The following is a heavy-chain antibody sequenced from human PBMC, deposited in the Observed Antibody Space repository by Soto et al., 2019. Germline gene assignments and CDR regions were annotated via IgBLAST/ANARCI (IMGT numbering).Heavy chain of an antibody. CDR2: IKQDGSEK. CDR3: ARVGPRHSPHDAFDI. Sequence: QPGGSLRLSCAASGFTFSSYWMSWVRQAPGKGLEWVANIKQDGSEKYYVDSVKGRFTISRDNAKNSLYLQMNSLRAEDTAVYYCARVGPRHSPHDAFDIWGQGTMVTVSS. CDR1: GFTFSSYW. V-gene: IGHV3-7*01. D-gene: IGHD2-15*01. J-gene: IGHJ3*02.